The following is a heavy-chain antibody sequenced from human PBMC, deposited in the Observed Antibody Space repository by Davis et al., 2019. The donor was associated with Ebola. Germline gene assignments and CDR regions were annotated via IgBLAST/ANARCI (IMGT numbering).Heavy chain of an antibody. D-gene: IGHD2-2*02. V-gene: IGHV1-3*01. Sequence: ASVKVSCKASGYTFTSYAMHWVRQAPGQRLEWMGWINAGNGNTKYSQKFQGRVTITRDTSASTAYMELSSLRSEDTAVYYCARPKIGYCSSTSCYTGFTFDYWGQGTLVTVSS. J-gene: IGHJ4*02. CDR3: ARPKIGYCSSTSCYTGFTFDY. CDR1: GYTFTSYA. CDR2: INAGNGNT.